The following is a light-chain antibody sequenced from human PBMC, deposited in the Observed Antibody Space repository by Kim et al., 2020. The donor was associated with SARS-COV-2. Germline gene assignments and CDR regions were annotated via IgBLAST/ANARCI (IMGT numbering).Light chain of an antibody. CDR2: RNN. CDR1: RIYVGNEG. V-gene: IGLV10-54*01. Sequence: RHTATLACTGNRIYVGNEGAAWLQQIQGHPPKLLSYRNNNRPSGISERFSASRSENTASLTISGLQPEDEADYYCSAWDTSVSAWVFGGGTQLSVL. CDR3: SAWDTSVSAWV. J-gene: IGLJ3*02.